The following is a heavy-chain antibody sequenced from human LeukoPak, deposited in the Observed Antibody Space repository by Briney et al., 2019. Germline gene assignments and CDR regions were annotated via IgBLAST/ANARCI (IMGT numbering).Heavy chain of an antibody. V-gene: IGHV3-48*01. CDR1: GFSFSSNS. Sequence: PGGSLRLSCAASGFSFSSNSMNWVRQAPGEGLGWVSYISGSSSTIYYADSVKGRFTISRDNAKNSLYLQMNSLRAEDTAVYYCAELGITMIGGVWGKGTTVTISS. J-gene: IGHJ6*03. D-gene: IGHD3-10*02. CDR3: AELGITMIGGV. CDR2: ISGSSSTI.